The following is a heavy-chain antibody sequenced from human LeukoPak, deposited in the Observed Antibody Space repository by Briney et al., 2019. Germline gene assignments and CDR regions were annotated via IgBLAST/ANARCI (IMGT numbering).Heavy chain of an antibody. CDR1: GGSISSYY. CDR3: ARGKGYCSSTSCPEGMDV. J-gene: IGHJ6*02. D-gene: IGHD2-2*01. V-gene: IGHV4-59*01. CDR2: IYYSGST. Sequence: PSETLSLTCTVSGGSISSYYWSWIRQPPGKGLEWIGYIYYSGSTNYNPSLKSRVTTSVDTSKNQFSLKLSSVTAADTAVYYCARGKGYCSSTSCPEGMDVWGQGTTVTVSS.